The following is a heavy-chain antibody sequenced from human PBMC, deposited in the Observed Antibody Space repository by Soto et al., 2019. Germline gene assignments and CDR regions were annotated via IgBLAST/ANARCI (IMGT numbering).Heavy chain of an antibody. J-gene: IGHJ2*01. V-gene: IGHV1-18*01. Sequence: QVQLVQSGAEVKKPGASVKVSCKASGYTFINYGVTWVRQAPGQGLEWMGWISTHNGNTNYAQKLQGRVTMTTDTSTSTAYMDLRSLRSDDTAVYYCARVYYDSSGYSRSPSYLWGRGTLVTVSS. CDR2: ISTHNGNT. CDR3: ARVYYDSSGYSRSPSYL. D-gene: IGHD3-22*01. CDR1: GYTFINYG.